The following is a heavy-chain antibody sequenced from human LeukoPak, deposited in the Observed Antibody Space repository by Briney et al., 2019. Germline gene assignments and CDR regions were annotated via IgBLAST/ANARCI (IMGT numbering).Heavy chain of an antibody. D-gene: IGHD1-14*01. V-gene: IGHV4-31*03. Sequence: SETLSLTCTVSGGSISSGGYYWSWSRQHPGKGLEWIGYIYYSGSTYYNPSLKSRVTISVDTSKNQFSLKLSSVTAADTAVYYCASQERGIDAFDLWGQGTMVTVSS. CDR3: ASQERGIDAFDL. J-gene: IGHJ3*01. CDR1: GGSISSGGYY. CDR2: IYYSGST.